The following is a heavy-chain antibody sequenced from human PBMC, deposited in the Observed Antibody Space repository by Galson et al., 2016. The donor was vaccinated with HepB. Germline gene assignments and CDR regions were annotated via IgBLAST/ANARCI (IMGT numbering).Heavy chain of an antibody. D-gene: IGHD6-19*01. Sequence: SVKVSCKASGYTFTDYYMHWVRQAPGQGLEWMGWINPNSGGTDYAQKFQGRVTMTRDTSISTAYMELSRLRSDDTAVYYCARLNITVAGTGFDPWGQGTLVTVSS. CDR2: INPNSGGT. CDR1: GYTFTDYY. CDR3: ARLNITVAGTGFDP. J-gene: IGHJ5*02. V-gene: IGHV1-2*02.